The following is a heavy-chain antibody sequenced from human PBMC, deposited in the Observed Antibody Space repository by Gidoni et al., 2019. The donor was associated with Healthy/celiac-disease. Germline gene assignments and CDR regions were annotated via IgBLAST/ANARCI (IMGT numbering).Heavy chain of an antibody. V-gene: IGHV1-18*01. CDR3: AREGLRFLEWSNAFDI. J-gene: IGHJ3*02. CDR2: ISAYNGNT. Sequence: QVQLVQSGAEVKKPGASGNVACKASGYTFTSYGISWVRQAPGHGLEWMGWISAYNGNTNYAQKLQGRVTMTADTSTSTAYMELRSLRSDDTAVYYCAREGLRFLEWSNAFDIWGQGTMVTVSS. D-gene: IGHD3-3*01. CDR1: GYTFTSYG.